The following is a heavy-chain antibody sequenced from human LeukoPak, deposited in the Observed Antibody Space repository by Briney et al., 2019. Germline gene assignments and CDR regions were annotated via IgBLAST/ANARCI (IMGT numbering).Heavy chain of an antibody. CDR2: INPNSGGT. J-gene: IGHJ6*03. V-gene: IGHV1-2*02. Sequence: ASVKVSCKASGHTFTGYYMHWVRQAPGQGLEWMGWINPNSGGTNYAQKFQGRVTMTRNTSISTAYMELSSLRSEDTAVYYCARSTVTTGYYYMDVWGKGTTVTISS. CDR3: ARSTVTTGYYYMDV. CDR1: GHTFTGYY. D-gene: IGHD4-17*01.